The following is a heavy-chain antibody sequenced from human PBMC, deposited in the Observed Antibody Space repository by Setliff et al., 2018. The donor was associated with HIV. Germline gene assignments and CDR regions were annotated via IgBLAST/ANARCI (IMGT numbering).Heavy chain of an antibody. CDR3: ARRPGGITRARLDN. D-gene: IGHD3-16*01. CDR2: INHSAFT. V-gene: IGHV4-34*01. CDR1: GESFSRYY. Sequence: SETLSLTCAVYGESFSRYYFTWVRQAPGRGLEWIGEINHSAFTKYNPSLASRVTMSIDTSKNQFSLLLSSVTAADTAMYFCARRPGGITRARLDNWGQGTLVTV. J-gene: IGHJ4*02.